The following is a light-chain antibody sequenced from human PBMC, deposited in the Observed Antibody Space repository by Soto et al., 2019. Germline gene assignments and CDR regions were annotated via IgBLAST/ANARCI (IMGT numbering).Light chain of an antibody. CDR1: SSNVGSNY. Sequence: QSVLTQPPSASGTPGQRGTISCSGSSSNVGSNYVYWYQQVPGTAPILLMHWDGQRPSGVPDRFSGSKSGTSASLAISGLRSEDESDYYCAAWDDSLSGVGFGGGTKVTVL. J-gene: IGLJ3*02. V-gene: IGLV1-47*01. CDR3: AAWDDSLSGVG. CDR2: WDG.